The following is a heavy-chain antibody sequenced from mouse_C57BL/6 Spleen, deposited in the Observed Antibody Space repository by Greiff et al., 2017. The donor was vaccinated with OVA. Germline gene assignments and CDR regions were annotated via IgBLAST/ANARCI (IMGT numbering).Heavy chain of an antibody. Sequence: VKLQQPGAELVKPGASVKMSCKASGYTFTSYWITWVKQRPGQGLEWIGDIYPGSGSTNYNEKFKSKATLTVDTSSSTAYMQLSSLTSEDSAVYYCARDGSSYHWYFDVWGTGTTVTVSS. J-gene: IGHJ1*03. D-gene: IGHD1-1*01. CDR3: ARDGSSYHWYFDV. CDR2: IYPGSGST. V-gene: IGHV1-55*01. CDR1: GYTFTSYW.